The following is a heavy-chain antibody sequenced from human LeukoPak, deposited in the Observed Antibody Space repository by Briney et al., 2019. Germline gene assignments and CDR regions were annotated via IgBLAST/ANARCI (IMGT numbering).Heavy chain of an antibody. CDR2: IYTSGST. D-gene: IGHD5-12*01. J-gene: IGHJ4*02. V-gene: IGHV4-4*09. Sequence: PSETLSLTCTVSGGSISSYYWSWIRQPPGKGLEWIGYIYTSGSTNYNPSLKSRVTISVDTSKNQFSLKLSSVTAADTAVYYCARSGYSGYDFNYFDYWDQGTLVTVSS. CDR3: ARSGYSGYDFNYFDY. CDR1: GGSISSYY.